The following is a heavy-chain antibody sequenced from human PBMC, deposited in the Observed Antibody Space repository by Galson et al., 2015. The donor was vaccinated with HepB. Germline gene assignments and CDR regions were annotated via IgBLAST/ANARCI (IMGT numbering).Heavy chain of an antibody. J-gene: IGHJ4*02. CDR3: AREPARSREEWLLG. CDR1: YY. D-gene: IGHD3-3*01. V-gene: IGHV4-31*02. Sequence: YYWSWIRQHPGKGLEWIGYIYYSGSTYYNPSLKSRVTISVDTSKNQFSLKLSSVTAADTAVYYCAREPARSREEWLLGWGQGTLVTVSS. CDR2: IYYSGST.